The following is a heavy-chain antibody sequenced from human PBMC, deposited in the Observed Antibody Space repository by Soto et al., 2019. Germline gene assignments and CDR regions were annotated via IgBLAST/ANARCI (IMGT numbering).Heavy chain of an antibody. V-gene: IGHV3-33*01. Sequence: GAPRIPGTPSWITFRKFGLPWGPPAPGQGVGLVAVVWNDGSNKFYAESVRGRFTISRDNSKNTLYLQMNSLTADDTAVYYCARDYWDYYDSSGYPWAHLDYWGQGSLVTVSS. CDR2: VWNDGSNK. J-gene: IGHJ4*02. D-gene: IGHD3-22*01. CDR1: WITFRKFG. CDR3: ARDYWDYYDSSGYPWAHLDY.